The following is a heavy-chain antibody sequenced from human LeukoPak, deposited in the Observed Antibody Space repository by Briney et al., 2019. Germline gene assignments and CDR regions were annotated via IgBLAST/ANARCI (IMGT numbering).Heavy chain of an antibody. J-gene: IGHJ4*02. D-gene: IGHD3/OR15-3a*01. V-gene: IGHV3-23*01. CDR1: GFTFATYA. Sequence: SGGSLRLSCAASGFTFATYAMTWVRQAPGKGLEWVAALSGSGISTYYADSVKGRFTISRANSENTLHLQMDGLRAEDTAVYFCANGRGTGTYYFDYWGRGILVTVSS. CDR2: LSGSGIST. CDR3: ANGRGTGTYYFDY.